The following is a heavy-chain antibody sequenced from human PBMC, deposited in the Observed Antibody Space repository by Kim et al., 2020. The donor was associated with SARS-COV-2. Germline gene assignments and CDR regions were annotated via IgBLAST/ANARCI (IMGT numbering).Heavy chain of an antibody. D-gene: IGHD4-17*01. V-gene: IGHV4-30-4*01. CDR1: RVSISSGDYY. Sequence: SETLSLTCAVSRVSISSGDYYWSWIRQSPGKGLEWIGYIYYSGNPYYNPSLKSRLSISMNTSKNQVSLKLSSVTAADTAVYYCVARDYGDYVSREIEYWG. CDR3: VARDYGDYVSREIEY. J-gene: IGHJ4*01. CDR2: IYYSGNP.